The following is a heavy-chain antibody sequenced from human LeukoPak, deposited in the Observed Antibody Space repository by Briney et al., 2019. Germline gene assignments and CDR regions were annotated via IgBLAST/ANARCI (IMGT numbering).Heavy chain of an antibody. CDR3: ARGGLVRGVMGWFDP. V-gene: IGHV3-66*01. CDR2: IYSGGST. Sequence: GGSLRLSCAASGFTVSSNYMSWVRQAPGKGLKWVSVIYSGGSTYYADSVKGRFTISRDNSKNTLYLQMNSLRAEDTAVYYCARGGLVRGVMGWFDPWGPGTLVTVSS. D-gene: IGHD3-10*01. J-gene: IGHJ5*02. CDR1: GFTVSSNY.